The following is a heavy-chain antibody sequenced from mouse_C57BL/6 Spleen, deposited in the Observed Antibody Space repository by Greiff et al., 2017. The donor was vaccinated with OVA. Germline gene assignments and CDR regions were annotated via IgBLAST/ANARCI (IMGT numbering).Heavy chain of an antibody. D-gene: IGHD1-1*02. CDR3: ARERSGDWYFDV. CDR2: INPSNGGT. CDR1: GDTFTSYW. J-gene: IGHJ1*03. V-gene: IGHV1-53*01. Sequence: QVQLQQPGTELVKPGASVKLSCKAFGDTFTSYWMHWVKQRPGQGLEWTGNINPSNGGTKYNEKFKSKATLTVDKASSTAYMQLSSLTSEDSAVYYCARERSGDWYFDVWGTGTTVTVSS.